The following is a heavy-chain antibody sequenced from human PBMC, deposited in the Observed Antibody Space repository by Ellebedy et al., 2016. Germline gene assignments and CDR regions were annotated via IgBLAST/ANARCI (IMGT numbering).Heavy chain of an antibody. CDR3: ARGEVRGVIRPVDY. D-gene: IGHD3-10*01. Sequence: GGSLRLXCAASGFTFSSYSMNWVRQAPGKGLEWVSSISSSSSYIYYADSVKGRFTISRDNAKNSLYLQMNSLRAEDTAVYYCARGEVRGVIRPVDYWGQGTLVTVSS. J-gene: IGHJ4*02. CDR2: ISSSSSYI. V-gene: IGHV3-21*01. CDR1: GFTFSSYS.